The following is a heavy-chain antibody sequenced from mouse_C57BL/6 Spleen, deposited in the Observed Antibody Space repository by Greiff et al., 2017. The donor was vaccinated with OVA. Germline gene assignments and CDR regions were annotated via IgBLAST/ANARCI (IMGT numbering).Heavy chain of an antibody. Sequence: EVMLVESGTVLARPGASVKMSCKTSGYTFTSYWMHWVKQRPGQGLEWIGAIYPGNSDTSYNQKFKGKAKLTAVTSASTAYMELSSLTNEDSAVYYGTRGGSTMVTTAYYFDDWGQGTTLTVSS. D-gene: IGHD2-2*01. V-gene: IGHV1-5*01. J-gene: IGHJ2*01. CDR2: IYPGNSDT. CDR3: TRGGSTMVTTAYYFDD. CDR1: GYTFTSYW.